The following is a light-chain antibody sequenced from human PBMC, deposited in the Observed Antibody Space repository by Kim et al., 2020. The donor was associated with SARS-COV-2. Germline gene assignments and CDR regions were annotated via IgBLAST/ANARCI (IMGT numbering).Light chain of an antibody. Sequence: EIVMTQSPATLSVSPGERATLSCRASQSVSSNLAWYQQKPGQAPRLLIYGASTRATGIPARFSGSGSVTEFTLTISSLQSEDFAVYYCKRYNNLCTVGQRTKVDIK. CDR1: QSVSSN. V-gene: IGKV3-15*01. CDR2: GAS. CDR3: KRYNNLCT. J-gene: IGKJ1*01.